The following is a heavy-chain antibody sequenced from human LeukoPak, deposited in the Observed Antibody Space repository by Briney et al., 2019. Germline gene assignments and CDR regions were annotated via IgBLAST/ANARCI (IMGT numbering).Heavy chain of an antibody. Sequence: SETLSLTCAVYGGSFSGYYWSWIRQPPGKGLEWIGEIKHSGSTNYNPSLKSRVTISVDTSKNQFSLKLSSVTAADTAVYYCARARDVVVPAAITLDYWGQGTLVTVSS. CDR1: GGSFSGYY. V-gene: IGHV4-34*01. CDR2: IKHSGST. J-gene: IGHJ4*02. D-gene: IGHD2-2*01. CDR3: ARARDVVVPAAITLDY.